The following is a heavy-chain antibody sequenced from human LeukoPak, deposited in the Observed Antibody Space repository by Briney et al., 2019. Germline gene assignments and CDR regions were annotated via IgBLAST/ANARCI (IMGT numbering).Heavy chain of an antibody. D-gene: IGHD3-10*01. CDR1: GFTFSSYW. CDR3: ARASPGGPGSYFDY. Sequence: GGSLRLSCEASGFTFSSYWMHWVRQAPGKGLVWVSRIKGDGISTNYADSVKGRFTISRDNAKNTVYLQMNSLRAEDTAVYYCARASPGGPGSYFDYWGQGTLVTVSS. CDR2: IKGDGIST. V-gene: IGHV3-74*01. J-gene: IGHJ4*02.